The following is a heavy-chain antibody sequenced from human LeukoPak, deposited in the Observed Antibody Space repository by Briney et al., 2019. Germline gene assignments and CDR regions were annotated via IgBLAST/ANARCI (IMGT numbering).Heavy chain of an antibody. V-gene: IGHV1-69*13. D-gene: IGHD6-19*01. Sequence: ASVTVSCKASGGTFSIYAISWVRQAPGQGLEWMGGIIPIFGTANYAQKFQGRVTITADESTSTAYMELSSLRSEDTAVYYCASLREQWPHYFDYWGQGTLVTVSS. J-gene: IGHJ4*02. CDR1: GGTFSIYA. CDR2: IIPIFGTA. CDR3: ASLREQWPHYFDY.